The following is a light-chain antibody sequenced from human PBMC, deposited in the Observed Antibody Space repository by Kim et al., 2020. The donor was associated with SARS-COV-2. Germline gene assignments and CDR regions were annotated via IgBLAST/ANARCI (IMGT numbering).Light chain of an antibody. J-gene: IGKJ5*01. CDR3: QQRDSWPPFT. V-gene: IGKV3-11*01. CDR1: QNINSY. CDR2: DAS. Sequence: EIVLTQSPDTLSLSPGERATLSCRASQNINSYLAWYQHKPGQAPRLLIYDASNRATGIPARFTGSGSGTDFTLTISGLEPDDVAIYYCQQRDSWPPFTFGQGTRLEIK.